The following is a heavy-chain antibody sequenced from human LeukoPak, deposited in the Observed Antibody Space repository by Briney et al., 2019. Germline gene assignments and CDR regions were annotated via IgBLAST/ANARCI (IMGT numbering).Heavy chain of an antibody. CDR2: ISWNSGSI. J-gene: IGHJ4*02. D-gene: IGHD1-20*01. CDR1: GFTFDDYA. CDR3: AKDANWSLDY. Sequence: GRSLRLSCAASGFTFDDYAMHWVRQAPGKGLEWVSGISWNSGSIGYADSVKGRFTISRDNAKNSLYLQMNSLRAEDTAVYYCAKDANWSLDYWGQGTLVTVSS. V-gene: IGHV3-9*01.